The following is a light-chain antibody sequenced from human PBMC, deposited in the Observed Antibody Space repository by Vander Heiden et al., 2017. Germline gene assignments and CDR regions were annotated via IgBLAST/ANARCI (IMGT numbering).Light chain of an antibody. CDR3: QQYYSTPIS. CDR1: QSVLYSSNNENY. J-gene: IGKJ5*01. Sequence: DIVMTQSPDSLAVPLGERATINFKSSQSVLYSSNNENYLAWYQQKSGQPPKLLIYWASTRESGVPDRFSGSGSGTDFTLTISSLQAEDVAVYYCQQYYSTPISFGQGTRLEIK. CDR2: WAS. V-gene: IGKV4-1*01.